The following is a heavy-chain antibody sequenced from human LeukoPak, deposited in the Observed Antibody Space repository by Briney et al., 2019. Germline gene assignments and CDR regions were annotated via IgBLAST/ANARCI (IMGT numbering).Heavy chain of an antibody. V-gene: IGHV7-4-1*02. Sequence: GASVKVSCKASGYTFTSYDINWVRQATGQGLEWMGWIDTNTGNPTYAQGFTGRFVFSLDTSVSTAFLQISSLEAEDTAVYYCARVLSSGYAIGFDYWGQGTLVTVSS. CDR1: GYTFTSYD. D-gene: IGHD5-12*01. CDR3: ARVLSSGYAIGFDY. J-gene: IGHJ4*02. CDR2: IDTNTGNP.